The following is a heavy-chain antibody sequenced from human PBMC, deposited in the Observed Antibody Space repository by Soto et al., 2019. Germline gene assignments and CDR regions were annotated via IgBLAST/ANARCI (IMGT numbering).Heavy chain of an antibody. CDR1: GDSVSSNSAA. V-gene: IGHV6-1*01. CDR3: ARGYYDSSGYLGAFDI. D-gene: IGHD3-22*01. Sequence: QTLSLTCVISGDSVSSNSAAWNWIRQSPSRGLEWLGRTYYRSKWYNDYAVSVKSRITINPDTSKNQFSLQLNSVTPEDTAVYYCARGYYDSSGYLGAFDIWGQGTMVTVSS. CDR2: TYYRSKWYN. J-gene: IGHJ3*02.